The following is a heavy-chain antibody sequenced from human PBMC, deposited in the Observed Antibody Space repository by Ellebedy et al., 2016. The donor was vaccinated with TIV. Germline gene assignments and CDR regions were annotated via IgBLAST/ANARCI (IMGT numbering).Heavy chain of an antibody. D-gene: IGHD2-2*01. V-gene: IGHV3-74*01. CDR3: ARGRYCSTTSCSYYYYYGLDV. CDR1: GFISSSYW. J-gene: IGHJ6*02. CDR2: INSDGSST. Sequence: GESLKISCAASGFISSSYWMHWVRQAPGKGLVWVSRINSDGSSTSYAVSVKGRFTISRDNAKNTLYLQMNSLRAEDTAVYYCARGRYCSTTSCSYYYYYGLDVWGQGTTVTVSS.